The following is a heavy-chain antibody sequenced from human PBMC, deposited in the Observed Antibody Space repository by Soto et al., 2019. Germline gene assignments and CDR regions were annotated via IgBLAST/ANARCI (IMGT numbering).Heavy chain of an antibody. J-gene: IGHJ4*02. Sequence: PPETLSLTCAVSGASFSGFYWSWIRQSPGKGLEWIGEIDHSGITNHNTALKSRATMSVDTSKNQFSLKLRSVTAADTAVYYCARGVSVTLAVQGGAPDKNYFDSWSQGTLVTVS. CDR2: IDHSGIT. CDR3: ARGVSVTLAVQGGAPDKNYFDS. V-gene: IGHV4-34*04. CDR1: GASFSGFY. D-gene: IGHD1-26*01.